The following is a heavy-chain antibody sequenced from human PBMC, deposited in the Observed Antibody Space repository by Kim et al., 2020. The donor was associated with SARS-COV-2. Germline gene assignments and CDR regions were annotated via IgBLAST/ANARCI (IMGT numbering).Heavy chain of an antibody. J-gene: IGHJ4*02. CDR3: ARDSQVAEEWIYYFDY. V-gene: IGHV3-30*07. D-gene: IGHD6-19*01. Sequence: SVKGRFTISRDNSKNTLYLQMNSLRAEDTAVYYCARDSQVAEEWIYYFDYWGQGTLVTVSS.